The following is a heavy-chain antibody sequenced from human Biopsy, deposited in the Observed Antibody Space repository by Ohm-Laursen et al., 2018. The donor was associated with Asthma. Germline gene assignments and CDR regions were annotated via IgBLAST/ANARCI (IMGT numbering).Heavy chain of an antibody. CDR3: ARFKRGYSYGYAGVFDY. CDR2: ISSSSSTI. Sequence: SLRLSCAASGFTFSSYSMNWVRQAPGKGLEWVSYISSSSSTIYYADSVKGRFTIPRDNAKNSLYLQMNSLRDEDTAVYYCARFKRGYSYGYAGVFDYWGQGTLVTVS. D-gene: IGHD5-18*01. J-gene: IGHJ4*02. V-gene: IGHV3-48*02. CDR1: GFTFSSYS.